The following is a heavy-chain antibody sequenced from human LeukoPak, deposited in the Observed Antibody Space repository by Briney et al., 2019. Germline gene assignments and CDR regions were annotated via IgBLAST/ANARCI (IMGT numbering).Heavy chain of an antibody. D-gene: IGHD5-18*01. CDR1: GGTFSSYA. Sequence: SVKVSCKASGGTFSSYAISWVRQAPGQGLEWMGGIIPIFGTANYAQKFQGRVTITAGESTSTAYMELSSLRFEDTAVYYCARKVGGYSYGHAFDYWGQGTLVTVSS. J-gene: IGHJ4*02. V-gene: IGHV1-69*13. CDR2: IIPIFGTA. CDR3: ARKVGGYSYGHAFDY.